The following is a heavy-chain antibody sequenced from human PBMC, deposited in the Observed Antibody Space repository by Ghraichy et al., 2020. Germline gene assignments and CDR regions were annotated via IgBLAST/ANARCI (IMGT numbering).Heavy chain of an antibody. CDR2: IRGSGVRT. V-gene: IGHV3-23*01. J-gene: IGHJ4*02. D-gene: IGHD6-19*01. Sequence: GGSLRLSCAASGFTFSNYAMSWFRQAPGKGLEWVSAIRGSGVRTYYAESVKGRFTVSRDNSRDPLYLQMNSLRAEDTAVYYCAKEMDTRGWYSADYWGQGTLVTVSS. CDR1: GFTFSNYA. CDR3: AKEMDTRGWYSADY.